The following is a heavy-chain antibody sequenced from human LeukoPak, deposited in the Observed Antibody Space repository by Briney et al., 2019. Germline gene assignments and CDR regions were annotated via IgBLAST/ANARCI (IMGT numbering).Heavy chain of an antibody. V-gene: IGHV4-59*01. CDR2: IYYSGST. D-gene: IGHD3-22*01. J-gene: IGHJ4*02. CDR1: GGSMSSYY. CDR3: ARHYGTNGYFSSFFDY. Sequence: SETLPLTCTVSGGSMSSYYWSWIRQPPGKGLEWIGYIYYSGSTNSNSSLKSRVTISVDTSKSQFSLNLTSVTAADTAVYYCARHYGTNGYFSSFFDYWGQGPLATVSS.